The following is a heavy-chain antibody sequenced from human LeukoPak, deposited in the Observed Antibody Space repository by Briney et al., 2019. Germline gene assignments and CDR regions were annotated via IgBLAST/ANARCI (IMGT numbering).Heavy chain of an antibody. CDR3: ARDNGGNSAGF. Sequence: GGSLRPSCAASGFTFSDYAMHWVRQAPGKGLEWVAVISYDGSSKYYADSVKGRFTISRDSSKNTLYLQMNSLRAEDTAVYYCARDNGGNSAGFWGQGTLVTVSS. D-gene: IGHD4-23*01. J-gene: IGHJ4*02. V-gene: IGHV3-30-3*01. CDR2: ISYDGSSK. CDR1: GFTFSDYA.